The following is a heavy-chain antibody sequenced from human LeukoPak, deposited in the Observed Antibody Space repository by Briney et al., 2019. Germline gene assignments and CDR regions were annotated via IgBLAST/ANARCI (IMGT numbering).Heavy chain of an antibody. CDR1: GYTFTNYY. V-gene: IGHV1-46*01. CDR2: VNPSGGST. Sequence: ASVKVSCKASGYTFTNYYMHWVRPAPGQGLEWMGIVNPSGGSTTYAQKFQGRVSMTRDTSTSTVYMELSSLRSEDTAVYYCARDPVGVRYNYYGMDVWGQGTTVTVSS. J-gene: IGHJ6*02. D-gene: IGHD2-8*01. CDR3: ARDPVGVRYNYYGMDV.